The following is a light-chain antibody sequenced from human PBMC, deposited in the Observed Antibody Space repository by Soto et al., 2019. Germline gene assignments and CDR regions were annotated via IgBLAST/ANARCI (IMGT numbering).Light chain of an antibody. V-gene: IGKV2-28*01. J-gene: IGKJ1*01. CDR3: MQALQTPRT. CDR2: LAY. Sequence: DIAMRQAPLWLPIIAGERASISCSSIQSLLHSNGYSFLGWYLQKPGHSPQLLIYLAYSRASGVTDRFSGSGPGTDFTLKISRVEAEDVGVYYCMQALQTPRTFGQGTKVDIK. CDR1: QSLLHSNGYSF.